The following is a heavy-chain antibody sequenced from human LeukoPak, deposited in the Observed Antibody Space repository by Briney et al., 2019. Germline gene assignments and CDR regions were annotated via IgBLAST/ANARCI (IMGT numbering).Heavy chain of an antibody. V-gene: IGHV4-39*07. Sequence: SETLSLTCTVSRGSISSSAYYWGWIRQPPGKGLEWIGTIYYSGSTYYNPSLKSRVTISVDTSKNQFSLRLSSVTAADTAVYYCARPGDNYYDSSGYPYWGQGNLVTVSS. CDR2: IYYSGST. CDR3: ARPGDNYYDSSGYPY. D-gene: IGHD3-22*01. J-gene: IGHJ4*02. CDR1: RGSISSSAYY.